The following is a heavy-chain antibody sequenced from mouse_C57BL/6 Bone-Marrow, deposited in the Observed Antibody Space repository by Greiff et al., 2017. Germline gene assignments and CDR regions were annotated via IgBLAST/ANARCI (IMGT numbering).Heavy chain of an antibody. D-gene: IGHD2-5*01. J-gene: IGHJ3*01. CDR3: AGSYYSNYGGFAY. V-gene: IGHV1-12*01. Sequence: QVQLQQSGAELVRPGASVKMSCKASGYTFTSYNMHWVKQTPRQGLEWIGAIYPGNGDNSYNQKFKGKATLTVDKSSSSAYMQLSSLTSEDSAVYFCAGSYYSNYGGFAYWGQGTLVTVSA. CDR1: GYTFTSYN. CDR2: IYPGNGDN.